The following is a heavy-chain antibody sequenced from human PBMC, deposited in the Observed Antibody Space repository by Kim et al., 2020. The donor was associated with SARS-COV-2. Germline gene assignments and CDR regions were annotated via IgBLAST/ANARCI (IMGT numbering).Heavy chain of an antibody. CDR3: ARVPVGASSWYYFDS. Sequence: GGSLRLSCEASGINFSDYYMSWIRQAPGKGLEWVSYISSSGSYTKYADSLKGRFTISRDNAENSLYLEMNSLSADDTAVYYCARVPVGASSWYYFDSWGQRTLVTGSS. J-gene: IGHJ4*02. CDR2: ISSSGSYT. CDR1: GINFSDYY. D-gene: IGHD6-13*01. V-gene: IGHV3-11*05.